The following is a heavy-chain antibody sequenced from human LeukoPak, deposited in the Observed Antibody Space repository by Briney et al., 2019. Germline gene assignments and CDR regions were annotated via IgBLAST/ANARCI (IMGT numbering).Heavy chain of an antibody. CDR1: GYIFTGYY. D-gene: IGHD2-15*01. V-gene: IGHV1-2*02. CDR3: ATDPVGYCTANGCYSVDY. Sequence: GASVKVSCKASGYIFTGYYMHWVRQAPGQGLEWMGWINPNSGDTNYAQKFQGRLTMTEDTSTDTAYMELSSLRSDDTAVYYCATDPVGYCTANGCYSVDYWGQGTLVTVSS. J-gene: IGHJ4*02. CDR2: INPNSGDT.